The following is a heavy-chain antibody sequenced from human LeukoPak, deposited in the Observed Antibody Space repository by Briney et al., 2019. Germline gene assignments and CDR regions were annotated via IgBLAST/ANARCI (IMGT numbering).Heavy chain of an antibody. D-gene: IGHD1-26*01. J-gene: IGHJ4*02. CDR2: SSGSGGKT. V-gene: IGHV3-23*01. Sequence: GGSLRLSCAASGFTFSNYAMSWVRQAPGKGLEWVSVSSGSGGKTYYAASVKGRFTISRDNSKNTLYLQMNSLRAEDTAVYHCAKGVKWELPIDYWGQGTLVTVSS. CDR3: AKGVKWELPIDY. CDR1: GFTFSNYA.